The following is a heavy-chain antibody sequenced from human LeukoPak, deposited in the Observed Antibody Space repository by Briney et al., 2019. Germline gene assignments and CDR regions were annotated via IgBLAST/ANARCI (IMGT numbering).Heavy chain of an antibody. J-gene: IGHJ3*02. CDR3: ATLYYDILDDAFDI. V-gene: IGHV3-33*01. CDR1: GFTFSSYG. Sequence: GGSLRLSCAASGFTFSSYGMHWVRQAPGKGLEWVAVIWYDGTNKYYADSVKGRFTISRDNSKNTLYLQMNSLRAEDTAVYYCATLYYDILDDAFDIWGQGTMVTVSS. CDR2: IWYDGTNK. D-gene: IGHD3-9*01.